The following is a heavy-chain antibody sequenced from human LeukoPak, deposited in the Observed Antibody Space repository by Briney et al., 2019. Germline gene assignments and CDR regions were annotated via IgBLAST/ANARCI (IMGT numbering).Heavy chain of an antibody. V-gene: IGHV3-33*01. J-gene: IGHJ6*02. Sequence: PGGSLRLSCAASGFTFRSHGMNWVRQAPGKGLEWVAGINPDGSQSYYIDAVKGRFTISRDNPKNTLYLQMNSLRVEDTAMYYSARDLSYFSFDDWGQGTTVTVSS. CDR2: INPDGSQS. CDR1: GFTFRSHG. CDR3: ARDLSYFSFDD. D-gene: IGHD2-21*01.